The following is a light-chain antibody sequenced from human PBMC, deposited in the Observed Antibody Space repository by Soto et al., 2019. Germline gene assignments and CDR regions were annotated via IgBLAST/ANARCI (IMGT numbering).Light chain of an antibody. CDR2: DAS. J-gene: IGKJ3*01. V-gene: IGKV3-11*01. CDR3: QQRRNWPLT. Sequence: EIVLTQSPATLSLSPGERATLSCRASQSVSSYLAWYQQKPGQAPRLLIYDASNRATGIPARFSGSGSGTDFTLTISSLEPEDFAVYYCQQRRNWPLTFGPGTKAD. CDR1: QSVSSY.